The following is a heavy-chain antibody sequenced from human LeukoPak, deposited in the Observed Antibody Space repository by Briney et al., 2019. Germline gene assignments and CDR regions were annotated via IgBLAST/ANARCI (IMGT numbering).Heavy chain of an antibody. J-gene: IGHJ4*02. Sequence: SETLSLTCTVSGGSISSYYWSWIRQPPGKGLEWIGYIYYSGSTNYNPSLKSRVTISVDTSKNQFSLKLSSVTAADTAVYYCARENIISFGPYYFDYWGQGTLVTVSS. CDR3: ARENIISFGPYYFDY. D-gene: IGHD1/OR15-1a*01. V-gene: IGHV4-59*12. CDR1: GGSISSYY. CDR2: IYYSGST.